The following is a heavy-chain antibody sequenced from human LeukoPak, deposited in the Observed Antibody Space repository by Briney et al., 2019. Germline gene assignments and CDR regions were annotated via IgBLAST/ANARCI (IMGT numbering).Heavy chain of an antibody. J-gene: IGHJ4*02. CDR2: INPNSGGT. CDR3: ARKSGRTGGVCLYYFDY. Sequence: GASVTVSCMASGYTFTGYYMHWVRQAPGQGLEWMGWINPNSGGTNYAQKFQGRVTMTRDTSISTAYMELSRLRSDDTAVYYCARKSGRTGGVCLYYFDYWGQGTLVTVSS. D-gene: IGHD2-8*02. CDR1: GYTFTGYY. V-gene: IGHV1-2*02.